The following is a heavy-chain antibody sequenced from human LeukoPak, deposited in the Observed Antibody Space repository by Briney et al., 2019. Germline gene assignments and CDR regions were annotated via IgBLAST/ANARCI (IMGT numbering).Heavy chain of an antibody. Sequence: SGPALVKPTQTLTLTCTFSGFSLSTTGMCVSWIRQPPGKALEWLAVTYWNNDKSYSPSLKNRLTITQDTSKNQVILIMANMDPVDTGTYYCAHKGRGSGSYTMWGQGTLVTVSS. CDR3: AHKGRGSGSYTM. CDR2: TYWNNDK. CDR1: GFSLSTTGMC. D-gene: IGHD3-10*01. J-gene: IGHJ4*02. V-gene: IGHV2-5*08.